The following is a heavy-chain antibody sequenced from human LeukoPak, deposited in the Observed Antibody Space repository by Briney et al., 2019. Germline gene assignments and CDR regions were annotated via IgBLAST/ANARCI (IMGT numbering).Heavy chain of an antibody. J-gene: IGHJ4*02. CDR3: AKSGRYYGSGTPDY. Sequence: PGGSLRLSCAASGFTFSSYAMSWVRQAPGKGLEWVSAISGSGGSTYYADSVKGRFTISRDNSKNTLYLQMNSLRAEDTAVYYCAKSGRYYGSGTPDYRGQGTLGTVSS. CDR2: ISGSGGST. D-gene: IGHD3-10*01. CDR1: GFTFSSYA. V-gene: IGHV3-23*01.